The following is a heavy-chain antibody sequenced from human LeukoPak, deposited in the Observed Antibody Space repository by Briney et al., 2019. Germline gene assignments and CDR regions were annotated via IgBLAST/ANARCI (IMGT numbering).Heavy chain of an antibody. J-gene: IGHJ4*02. V-gene: IGHV3-30*18. CDR3: AKERLLYCSGGSCDSFDY. Sequence: GRSLRLSCAASGFTFSSYGMHWVRQAPGKGLEWVAVISYDGSNKYYADSVKGRFTISRDNSKNTLYLQMNSLRAEDSAVYYCAKERLLYCSGGSCDSFDYWGQGTLVTVSS. D-gene: IGHD2-15*01. CDR2: ISYDGSNK. CDR1: GFTFSSYG.